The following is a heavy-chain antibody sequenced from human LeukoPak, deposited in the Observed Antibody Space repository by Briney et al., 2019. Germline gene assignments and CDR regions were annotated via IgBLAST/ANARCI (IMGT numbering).Heavy chain of an antibody. CDR1: GFTFSSYD. Sequence: GGSLRLSCAASGFTFSSYDMHWVRQATGKGLEWVSGIGTAGDIYYSGSVKGRFTISRENAKNSLYLQMNSLRAGDTAVYYCERGSENSYVDYGGRGPLVTVSS. V-gene: IGHV3-13*01. J-gene: IGHJ4*02. CDR3: ERGSENSYVDY. D-gene: IGHD1-14*01. CDR2: IGTAGDI.